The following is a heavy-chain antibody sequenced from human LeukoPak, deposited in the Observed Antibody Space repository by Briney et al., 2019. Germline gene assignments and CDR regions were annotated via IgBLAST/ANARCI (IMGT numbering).Heavy chain of an antibody. Sequence: PGGSLRLSCAASGFTFSSYGMHWVRQAPGKGLEWVAVIWYDGSNKYYADSVKGRFTISRDNSKNTLYLQMNSLRAEDTAVYYCAREPPSQQWLVRGYAFDIWGQGTMVTVSS. CDR3: AREPPSQQWLVRGYAFDI. D-gene: IGHD6-19*01. CDR1: GFTFSSYG. CDR2: IWYDGSNK. V-gene: IGHV3-33*01. J-gene: IGHJ3*02.